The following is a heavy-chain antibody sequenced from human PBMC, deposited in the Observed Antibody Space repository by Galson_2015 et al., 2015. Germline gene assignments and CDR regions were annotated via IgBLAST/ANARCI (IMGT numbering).Heavy chain of an antibody. D-gene: IGHD3-22*01. Sequence: PALVKPTQTLTLTCTFSGFSLSTSGVGVGWIRQPPGKALEWLALIYWDDEKRYSPSLKSRLTITKDTSKNQVVLTLTNMDPVDTATYYCARSFDISGYYPDFDNWGQGALVTVFS. CDR2: IYWDDEK. CDR1: GFSLSTSGVG. CDR3: ARSFDISGYYPDFDN. J-gene: IGHJ4*02. V-gene: IGHV2-5*02.